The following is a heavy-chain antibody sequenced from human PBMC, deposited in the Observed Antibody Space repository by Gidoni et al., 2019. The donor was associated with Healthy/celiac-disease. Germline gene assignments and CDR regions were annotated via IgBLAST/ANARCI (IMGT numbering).Heavy chain of an antibody. Sequence: VQLVDSGGGLVQPCRSLRLSCAASGFTFYDYAMHWVRQAPGKGLEWVSGISWNSGSRGYADSVKGRFTISRDNAKNSLYLQMNSLRAEDTAFYYCSKDKAYSNYLYYDYYMDVWGKGTTVTVSS. CDR1: GFTFYDYA. D-gene: IGHD4-4*01. CDR2: ISWNSGSR. J-gene: IGHJ6*03. V-gene: IGHV3-9*01. CDR3: SKDKAYSNYLYYDYYMDV.